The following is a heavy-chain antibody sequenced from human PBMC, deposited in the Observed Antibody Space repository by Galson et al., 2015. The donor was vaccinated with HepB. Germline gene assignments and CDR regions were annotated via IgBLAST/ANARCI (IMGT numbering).Heavy chain of an antibody. CDR1: GFTFSSYS. J-gene: IGHJ6*02. CDR2: ISSSSSYI. V-gene: IGHV3-21*01. Sequence: SLRLSCAASGFTFSSYSMNWVRQAPGKGLEWVSSISSSSSYIYYADSVKGRFTISRDNAKNSLYLQMNSLRAEDTAVYYCAREGLIAVADSYYYYYGMDVWGQGTTVTVSS. D-gene: IGHD6-19*01. CDR3: AREGLIAVADSYYYYYGMDV.